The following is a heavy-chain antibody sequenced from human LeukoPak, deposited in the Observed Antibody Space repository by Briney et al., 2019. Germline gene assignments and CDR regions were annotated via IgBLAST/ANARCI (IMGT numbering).Heavy chain of an antibody. CDR1: GFTFRSYS. CDR3: ARDLRGYYTFDY. CDR2: ISSSSSTI. D-gene: IGHD3-22*01. J-gene: IGHJ4*02. V-gene: IGHV3-48*02. Sequence: GGSLRLSCAASGFTFRSYSMNWVRQAPGKGLEWVSYISSSSSTIYYADSVKGRFTISRDSARNSLYLQMNSLRDEDTAVYYCARDLRGYYTFDYWGQGTLVTVSS.